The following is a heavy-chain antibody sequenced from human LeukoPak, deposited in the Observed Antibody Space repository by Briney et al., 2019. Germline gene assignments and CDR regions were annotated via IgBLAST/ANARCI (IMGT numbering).Heavy chain of an antibody. CDR2: ISNRGDRT. V-gene: IGHV3-23*01. Sequence: GGSLRLSCAASGFIFSNDAMSWVRQAPGKGLEWVCSISNRGDRTYYAASVRGRLTISRDNSKNTLYLQMNSLRAEDTAVYYCAKGGPKDRARSTSYYFDYWGQGTLVTVSS. CDR1: GFIFSNDA. J-gene: IGHJ4*02. CDR3: AKGGPKDRARSTSYYFDY.